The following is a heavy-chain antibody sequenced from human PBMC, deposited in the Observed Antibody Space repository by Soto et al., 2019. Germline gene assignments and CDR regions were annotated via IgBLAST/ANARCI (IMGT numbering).Heavy chain of an antibody. Sequence: ASVKVSCKASGYTFTDYYMHWVRQAPGQGLEWMGWINPNSGGTNYAQKFQGWVTMTRDTSISTAYMELNRLISDDTAVYYCATEVGGYLQFDYWGQGTLVTVSS. CDR3: ATEVGGYLQFDY. CDR1: GYTFTDYY. CDR2: INPNSGGT. V-gene: IGHV1-2*04. D-gene: IGHD3-10*01. J-gene: IGHJ4*02.